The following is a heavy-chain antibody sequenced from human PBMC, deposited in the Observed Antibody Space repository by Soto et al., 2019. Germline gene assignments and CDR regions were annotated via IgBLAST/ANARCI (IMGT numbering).Heavy chain of an antibody. V-gene: IGHV4-34*01. D-gene: IGHD3-22*01. J-gene: IGHJ5*02. CDR1: GGSFSGYC. Sequence: QVQLQQWGAGLLKPSETLSLTCAVYGGSFSGYCWSWIRQPPGKGLEWIGEINHSGSTNYNPSLKSRVTISVDTSKNQFSLKLSSVTAADTAVYYCARGKRAVGYYYVRWFDPWGQGTLVTVSS. CDR3: ARGKRAVGYYYVRWFDP. CDR2: INHSGST.